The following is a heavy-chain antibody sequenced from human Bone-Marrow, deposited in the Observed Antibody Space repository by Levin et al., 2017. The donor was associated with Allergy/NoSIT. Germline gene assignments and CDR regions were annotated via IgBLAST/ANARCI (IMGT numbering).Heavy chain of an antibody. D-gene: IGHD2-21*01. Sequence: NTSETLSLTCTVSGGSITTDDDYWSWIRQPPGKGLEWIGYIDYSGGTYFKSSLESRAFISLDTSKNQFSLNLTSVTAADTAVYYCARNYGGEGGWFDPWGQGTLVTVSS. V-gene: IGHV4-30-4*01. J-gene: IGHJ5*02. CDR1: GGSITTDDDY. CDR2: IDYSGGT. CDR3: ARNYGGEGGWFDP.